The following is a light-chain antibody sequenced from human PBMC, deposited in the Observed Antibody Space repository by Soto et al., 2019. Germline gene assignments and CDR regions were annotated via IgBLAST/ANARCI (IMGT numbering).Light chain of an antibody. CDR1: SSNIGAGYD. V-gene: IGLV1-40*01. CDR3: QSYDSRLSGSGV. Sequence: QSVLTQPPSVSGAPGQRVTISCTGSSSNIGAGYDVHWYQQLPGTAPKLLIYANTNRPSGVPDLFSGSQSGTSASLAITGLQAEDEADYYCQSYDSRLSGSGVFGTGTKVTVL. CDR2: ANT. J-gene: IGLJ1*01.